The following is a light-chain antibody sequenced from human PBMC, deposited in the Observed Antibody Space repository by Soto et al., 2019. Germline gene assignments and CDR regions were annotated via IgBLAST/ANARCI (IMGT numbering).Light chain of an antibody. V-gene: IGKV3-20*01. CDR3: QQYGSSSYT. CDR2: GAS. CDR1: QSVDSSY. Sequence: EIVLTLSPGTLSLSPGERATLSCRASQSVDSSYLAWYQQKPGQAPRLLIFGASSRATDIPDRFSGSGSGTDFTLTISRLEPEDFAVYYCQQYGSSSYTFGQGTKLQIK. J-gene: IGKJ2*01.